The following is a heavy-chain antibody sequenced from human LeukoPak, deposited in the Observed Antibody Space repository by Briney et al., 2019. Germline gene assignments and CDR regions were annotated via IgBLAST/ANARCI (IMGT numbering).Heavy chain of an antibody. J-gene: IGHJ4*02. Sequence: GGSLRLSCAVSGFTFSGFWMSWSRQAPGKGLEWVASINSDGSEGYYADVVKGRFTISRDNAKNSLYLQINSPRAEDTAVYYCARDSVLYYDSSGLDYWGQGTLVTVSS. D-gene: IGHD3-22*01. V-gene: IGHV3-7*03. CDR1: GFTFSGFW. CDR2: INSDGSEG. CDR3: ARDSVLYYDSSGLDY.